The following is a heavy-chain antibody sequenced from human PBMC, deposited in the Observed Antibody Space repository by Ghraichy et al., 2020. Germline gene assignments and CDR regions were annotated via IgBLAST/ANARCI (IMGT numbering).Heavy chain of an antibody. V-gene: IGHV3-53*01. J-gene: IGHJ4*02. Sequence: GESLNISCTVSGFAVTSTYVIWVRQAPGKGLEWVSVIFAGGHPYYADSVQGRFTISRDISKNTVYLDMDSLRSEDTALYYCATGEPSATDCTSTSCFREPNDFWGQGTQVTVSS. CDR2: IFAGGHP. CDR3: ATGEPSATDCTSTSCFREPNDF. CDR1: GFAVTSTY. D-gene: IGHD2-2*01.